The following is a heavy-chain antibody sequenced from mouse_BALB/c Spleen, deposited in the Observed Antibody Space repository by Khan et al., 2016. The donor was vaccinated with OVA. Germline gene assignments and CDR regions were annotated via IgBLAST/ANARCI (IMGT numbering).Heavy chain of an antibody. CDR1: GYSFTLYY. J-gene: IGHJ3*01. Sequence: VQLKQSGPDLVKPGASVKISCKASGYSFTLYYMTWVRQSHGKSPEWIGRVNPNNGDTNYNQNFKGKAILTVDKSSNTAYMELRSLTSEDSAVFYCARGYEFFPYWGQGTLVTVS. V-gene: IGHV1-26*01. CDR3: ARGYEFFPY. CDR2: VNPNNGDT. D-gene: IGHD2-12*01.